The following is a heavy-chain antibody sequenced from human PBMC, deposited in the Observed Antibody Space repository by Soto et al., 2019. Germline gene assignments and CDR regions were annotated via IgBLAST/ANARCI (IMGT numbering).Heavy chain of an antibody. Sequence: LSLTCTASGASLSTYYWSWIRQPAGERLEWIGRIHDTGRTNYNPSLKSRVTMSVDTSKNQFSLRVNSVTAADTAVYYCARESVSGTYRFDSWGQGTLVTVSS. CDR3: ARESVSGTYRFDS. CDR2: IHDTGRT. V-gene: IGHV4-4*07. D-gene: IGHD3-16*02. J-gene: IGHJ4*02. CDR1: GASLSTYY.